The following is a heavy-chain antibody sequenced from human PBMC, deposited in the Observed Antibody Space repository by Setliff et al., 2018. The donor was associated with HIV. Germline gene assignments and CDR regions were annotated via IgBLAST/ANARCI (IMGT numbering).Heavy chain of an antibody. CDR2: INHSGST. J-gene: IGHJ4*02. CDR3: ATRDCGDDCYFDY. Sequence: PSETLSLTCAVYGGSFGGYYWSWIRQPPGKGLEWIGEINHSGSTNYNPSLKSRVTISVDTSKNQFSVRLSSVTAADTAVYYCATRDCGDDCYFDYWGQGTLVTVSS. D-gene: IGHD2-21*01. CDR1: GGSFGGYY. V-gene: IGHV4-34*01.